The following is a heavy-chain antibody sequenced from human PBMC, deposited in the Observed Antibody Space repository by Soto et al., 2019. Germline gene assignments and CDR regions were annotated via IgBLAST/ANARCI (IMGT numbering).Heavy chain of an antibody. Sequence: SETLSLTCTVSGDSISAYSWSWVRQPPGKGLEWIGNIHYNGNTKYSPSLKSRVTMSVDTSKNHFSLRLISVTAADTAIYFCAREGDLGRWLQPLDFWGQGTLVT. V-gene: IGHV4-59*01. CDR1: GDSISAYS. J-gene: IGHJ4*02. CDR3: AREGDLGRWLQPLDF. CDR2: IHYNGNT. D-gene: IGHD5-12*01.